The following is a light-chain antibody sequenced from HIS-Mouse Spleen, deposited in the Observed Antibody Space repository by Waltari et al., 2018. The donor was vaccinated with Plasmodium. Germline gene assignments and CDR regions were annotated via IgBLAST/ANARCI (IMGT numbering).Light chain of an antibody. J-gene: IGLJ3*02. Sequence: SYELTQPPSVSVSPGQTARITRSGDSLPTNYAYWYQQKSGQAPVLVIYEDSKRPSGIPERFSGSSSGTMATLTISGAQVEDEADYYCYSTDSSGNHRVFGGGTKLTVL. CDR3: YSTDSSGNHRV. CDR1: SLPTNY. CDR2: EDS. V-gene: IGLV3-10*01.